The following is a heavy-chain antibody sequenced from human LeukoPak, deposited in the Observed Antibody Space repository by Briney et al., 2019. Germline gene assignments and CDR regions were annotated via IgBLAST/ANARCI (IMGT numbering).Heavy chain of an antibody. Sequence: SETLSLTCTVSGGSISSYYWSWIRQPPGKGLEWIGYIYTSGSTNYNPSLKRRVTITVDTSKNQFSLKLSSVTAADTAVYYCARDVRATTIWFDPWGQGTLVTVSS. J-gene: IGHJ5*02. V-gene: IGHV4-4*09. CDR3: ARDVRATTIWFDP. CDR2: IYTSGST. D-gene: IGHD1-26*01. CDR1: GGSISSYY.